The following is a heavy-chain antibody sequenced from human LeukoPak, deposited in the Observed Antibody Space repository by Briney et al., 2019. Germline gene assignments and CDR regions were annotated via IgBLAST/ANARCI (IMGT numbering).Heavy chain of an antibody. CDR3: ARGMRAHSNFPYFDY. CDR1: GDSVSSNSAS. J-gene: IGHJ4*02. D-gene: IGHD4-11*01. V-gene: IGHV6-1*01. Sequence: SQTLSLTCVISGDSVSSNSASWSWIRQSPSRGLEWLGRTYYKSKWYNDYAVSVKSRITITPDTSKKQFSLQLNSVTPEDTAVYYCARGMRAHSNFPYFDYWGQGSRVTVSS. CDR2: TYYKSKWYN.